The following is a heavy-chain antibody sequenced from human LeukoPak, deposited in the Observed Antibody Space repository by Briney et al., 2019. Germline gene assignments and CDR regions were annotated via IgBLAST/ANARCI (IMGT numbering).Heavy chain of an antibody. Sequence: ASVMVSCKASGYIFTSYFMHWVRQAPGQGLEWMGLINPSGGSTRYAQKFQGRVTMTRDMSTSTVYMELSSLRSEDTAVYYCARVMVRGVIFSPYDAFDIWGQGTMVTVSS. CDR1: GYIFTSYF. CDR2: INPSGGST. D-gene: IGHD3-10*01. CDR3: ARVMVRGVIFSPYDAFDI. V-gene: IGHV1-46*01. J-gene: IGHJ3*02.